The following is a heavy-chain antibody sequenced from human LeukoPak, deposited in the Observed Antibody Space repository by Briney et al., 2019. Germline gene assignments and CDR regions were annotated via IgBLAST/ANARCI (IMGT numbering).Heavy chain of an antibody. V-gene: IGHV6-1*01. CDR2: TYYRSKSYT. CDR3: AGFGIFPH. D-gene: IGHD3-3*02. CDR1: RDSVSSNSAS. Sequence: SQTLSLTCAISRDSVSSNSASWNWIRHSPSRGIEWLGRTYYRSKSYTDYAESVKGRITINPDTSKSAVSLQLNSVTLEDTAVYYCAGFGIFPHWGQGSLVTV. J-gene: IGHJ1*01.